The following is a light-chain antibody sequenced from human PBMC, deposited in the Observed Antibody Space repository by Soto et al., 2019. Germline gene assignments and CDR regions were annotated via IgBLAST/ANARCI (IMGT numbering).Light chain of an antibody. V-gene: IGLV2-14*01. Sequence: QSVLAQPASVSGSPGQSITISCTGTSSDIGGYNYVSWYQQHPGKVPKLMIYDVSNRPSGVSNRFSGSKSGNTASLTISGLQAEDEADYYCSSYTTSPLSYVFGTGTKATVL. CDR3: SSYTTSPLSYV. J-gene: IGLJ1*01. CDR1: SSDIGGYNY. CDR2: DVS.